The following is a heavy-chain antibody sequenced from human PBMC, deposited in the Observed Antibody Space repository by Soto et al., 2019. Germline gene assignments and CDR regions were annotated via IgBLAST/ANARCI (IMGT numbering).Heavy chain of an antibody. CDR3: ARNRGAWYFDV. J-gene: IGHJ2*01. Sequence: EVPVVETGGGLIQPGGSLRLSCAASGFALRSNYMSWVRQAPGTGLEWVSVIYSGGSTYYADSVKGRFTISKDNANNTLYLQMNSLRAEDTAVYFCARNRGAWYFDVWGRGTLVSV. D-gene: IGHD3-10*01. CDR1: GFALRSNY. CDR2: IYSGGST. V-gene: IGHV3-53*02.